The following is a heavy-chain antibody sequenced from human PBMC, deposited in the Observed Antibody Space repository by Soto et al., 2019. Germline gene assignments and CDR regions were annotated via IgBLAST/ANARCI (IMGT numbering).Heavy chain of an antibody. CDR2: IYSGGST. J-gene: IGHJ6*02. D-gene: IGHD3-10*01. V-gene: IGHV3-66*01. CDR1: GFTVSSNY. Sequence: EVQVAESGGGLVQPGGSLRLSCAASGFTVSSNYMSWVRQAPGKGLEWVSFIYSGGSTYYANSVNGRFTISRAKSKNTLSLQMNSMRADDTAMYFCARDRFHYGMDVWGQGTTVTVSS. CDR3: ARDRFHYGMDV.